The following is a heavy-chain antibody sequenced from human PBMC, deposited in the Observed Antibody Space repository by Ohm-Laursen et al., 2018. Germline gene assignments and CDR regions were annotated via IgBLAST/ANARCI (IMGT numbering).Heavy chain of an antibody. J-gene: IGHJ3*02. V-gene: IGHV1-2*02. D-gene: IGHD3-3*01. CDR2: INPNSGGT. Sequence: VSSVKVSCKASGYTFTGYYMHWVRQAPGQGLEWMGWINPNSGGTNYAQKFQGRVTMTRDTSISTAYMELSRLRSDDTAVYYCARDRGGPHYDFWSGYYSHGYDAFDIWGQGTMVTVSS. CDR3: ARDRGGPHYDFWSGYYSHGYDAFDI. CDR1: GYTFTGYY.